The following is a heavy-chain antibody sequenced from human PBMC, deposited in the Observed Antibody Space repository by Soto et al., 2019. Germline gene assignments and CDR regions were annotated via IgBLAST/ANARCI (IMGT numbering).Heavy chain of an antibody. J-gene: IGHJ3*02. D-gene: IGHD3-10*01. CDR1: GGPISSYY. Sequence: PSETLSLTCTVSGGPISSYYWSWIRQPAGKGLEWIGRIYTSGSTNYNPSLKSRVTMSVDTSKNQFSLNLSSVTAAADTAVYYCARDRITLANDAFDIWGQGTMVTVS. CDR2: IYTSGST. V-gene: IGHV4-4*07. CDR3: ARDRITLANDAFDI.